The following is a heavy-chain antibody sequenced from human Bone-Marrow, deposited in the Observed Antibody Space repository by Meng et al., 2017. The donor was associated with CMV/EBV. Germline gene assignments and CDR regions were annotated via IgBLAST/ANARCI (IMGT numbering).Heavy chain of an antibody. J-gene: IGHJ6*02. CDR2: IYTSGST. Sequence: GSLSLTCTVSGGSISSYYWSWIRQPAGKGLEWIGRIYTSGSTNYNPSLKSRVTMSVDTSKNQFSLKLSSVTAADTAVYYCARLTYYDFWSGYYRGSGYYYYGMDVWGQGTTVTVSS. D-gene: IGHD3-3*01. CDR3: ARLTYYDFWSGYYRGSGYYYYGMDV. V-gene: IGHV4-4*07. CDR1: GGSISSYY.